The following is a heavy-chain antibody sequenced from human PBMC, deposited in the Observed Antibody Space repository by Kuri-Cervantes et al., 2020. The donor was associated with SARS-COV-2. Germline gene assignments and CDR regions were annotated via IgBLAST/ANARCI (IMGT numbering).Heavy chain of an antibody. J-gene: IGHJ4*02. Sequence: ESLKISCTVSGGSISSDYWSWIRQPPGKGLEWIGFIYHSGSTDYNPSLKSRLAMSVDTSRNQFSLRLRSVTAADTAVYYCARDPGGGPDYWGQGTLVTVSS. V-gene: IGHV4-59*01. CDR2: IYHSGST. CDR1: GGSISSDY. CDR3: ARDPGGGPDY. D-gene: IGHD3-16*01.